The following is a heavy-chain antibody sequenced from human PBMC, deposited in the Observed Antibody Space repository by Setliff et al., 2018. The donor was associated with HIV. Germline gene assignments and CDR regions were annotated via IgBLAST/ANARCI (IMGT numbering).Heavy chain of an antibody. V-gene: IGHV1-18*01. D-gene: IGHD6-6*01. J-gene: IGHJ4*02. CDR2: IRAYNGNT. Sequence: GASVMVSCKTSGYTFNNDGISWVRQAPGHGLEWMGYIRAYNGNTNYAPKLQGRVTLTTDTSTSTAYMELRSLRSDDTAVYYCARDAPGNTGAAPGYWGQGTLVTVSS. CDR3: ARDAPGNTGAAPGY. CDR1: GYTFNNDG.